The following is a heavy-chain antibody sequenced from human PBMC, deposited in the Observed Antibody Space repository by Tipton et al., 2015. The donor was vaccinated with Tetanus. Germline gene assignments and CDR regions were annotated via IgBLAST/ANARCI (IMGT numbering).Heavy chain of an antibody. CDR3: ARHIGRYSYGYGGYDY. D-gene: IGHD5-18*01. CDR1: GHSFTSYW. J-gene: IGHJ4*02. Sequence: QLVQSGAEVKKPGESLKISCKGSGHSFTSYWIGWVRQMPGKGLEWMGIIYPGDSDTSYRPSFQVQVTISADKSISTPYLQWSSLKASDPAMYYCARHIGRYSYGYGGYDYWGQGTLVTVSS. V-gene: IGHV5-51*01. CDR2: IYPGDSDT.